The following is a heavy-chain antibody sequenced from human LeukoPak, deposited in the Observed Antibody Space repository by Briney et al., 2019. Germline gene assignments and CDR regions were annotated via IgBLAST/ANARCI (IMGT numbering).Heavy chain of an antibody. Sequence: GGSLRLSCAASGFTFSNAWMSWVRQAPGKGLEWVGRIKSKTDGGTTDYAAPVKGRFTISRDDSKNTLYLQMNSLKTEDTAVYYCTTDHYGSGSYYDYWGQGTLVTVS. D-gene: IGHD3-10*01. CDR1: GFTFSNAW. J-gene: IGHJ4*02. CDR2: IKSKTDGGTT. V-gene: IGHV3-15*01. CDR3: TTDHYGSGSYYDY.